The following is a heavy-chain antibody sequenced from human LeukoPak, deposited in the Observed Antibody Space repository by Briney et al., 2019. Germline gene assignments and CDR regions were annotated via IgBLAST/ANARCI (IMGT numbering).Heavy chain of an antibody. D-gene: IGHD5-24*01. V-gene: IGHV4-59*08. CDR2: IYYSGST. Sequence: SETLSLTCTVSGGSISSYYWSWIRQTPGKGLEWIGDIYYSGSTDYNPSLKSRVTISVDTSKNQFSLKLSSVTAADTAVYYCARRATISFDYWGQGTLVTVSS. CDR3: ARRATISFDY. J-gene: IGHJ4*02. CDR1: GGSISSYY.